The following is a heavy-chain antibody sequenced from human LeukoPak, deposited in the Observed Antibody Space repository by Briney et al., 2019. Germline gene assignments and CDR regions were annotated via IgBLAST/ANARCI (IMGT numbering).Heavy chain of an antibody. Sequence: GGSLRLSCAASGFTFSSYEMNWVRQAPGKGLEWVAFIRYDGSNKHYADSAKGRFTISRDNSKNTLYLQMNSLRAEDTAVYYCARVNVVVAATGVLEVWFDPWGQGTLVTVSS. V-gene: IGHV3-30*02. J-gene: IGHJ5*02. CDR1: GFTFSSYE. CDR3: ARVNVVVAATGVLEVWFDP. CDR2: IRYDGSNK. D-gene: IGHD2-15*01.